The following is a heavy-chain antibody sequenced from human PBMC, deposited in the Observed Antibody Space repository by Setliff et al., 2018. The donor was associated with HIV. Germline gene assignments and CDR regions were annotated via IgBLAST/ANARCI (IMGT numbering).Heavy chain of an antibody. CDR3: AKDYTTTFWEYNWFDL. V-gene: IGHV3-23*01. D-gene: IGHD3-3*01. CDR1: GFSFSFHA. J-gene: IGHJ5*02. CDR2: INGDGDST. Sequence: GGSLRLSCAASGFSFSFHAMTWVRQVPGKGLEWVSGINGDGDSTYYADSVKGRFTVSRDNSKDTLTLQMNDLRAEYTGLYYCAKDYTTTFWEYNWFDLWGQGTLVTVS.